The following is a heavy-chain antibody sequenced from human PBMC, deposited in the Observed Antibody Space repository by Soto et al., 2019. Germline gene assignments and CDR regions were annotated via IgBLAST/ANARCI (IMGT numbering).Heavy chain of an antibody. J-gene: IGHJ4*02. D-gene: IGHD6-19*01. Sequence: SETLSLTCTVSGGSISGYYWSWIRQPPGKGLEWIGYIYYSGSTNYNPSLKSRVTISVDTSKNQFSLKLSSVTAADTAVYYCARGQPNIAVAGYFDYWGQGTLVTVSS. CDR2: IYYSGST. CDR3: ARGQPNIAVAGYFDY. V-gene: IGHV4-59*01. CDR1: GGSISGYY.